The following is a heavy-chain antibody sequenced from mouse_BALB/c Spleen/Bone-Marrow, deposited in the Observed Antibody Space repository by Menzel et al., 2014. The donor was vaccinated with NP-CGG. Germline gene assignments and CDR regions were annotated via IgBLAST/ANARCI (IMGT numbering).Heavy chain of an antibody. D-gene: IGHD3-1*01. J-gene: IGHJ4*01. CDR3: ARSGSSGYHYYAMDY. V-gene: IGHV3-8*02. CDR2: ISYSGST. Sequence: EVQLVESGPSLVKPSQTLSLTCSVTGDSITSGYWNWIRKFPGNKLEYMGYISYSGSTYYNPSLKSRISITRGTSKNLYYLQLNSVTTKDTATYYCARSGSSGYHYYAMDYWGQGTSVTVSS. CDR1: GDSITSGY.